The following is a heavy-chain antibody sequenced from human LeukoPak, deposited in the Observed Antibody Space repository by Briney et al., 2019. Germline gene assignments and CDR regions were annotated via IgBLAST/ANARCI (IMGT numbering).Heavy chain of an antibody. D-gene: IGHD4-17*01. J-gene: IGHJ5*02. CDR1: GYTFTSYY. Sequence: ASVKVSCKASGYTFTSYYMHWVRQAPGQGLEWMGIINPSGGSTSYAQKFQGRVTMTRDTSTSTVYMELSSLRPEDTAVYYCARDPDPGYGDYVGYWFDPWGQGTLVTVSS. V-gene: IGHV1-46*01. CDR3: ARDPDPGYGDYVGYWFDP. CDR2: INPSGGST.